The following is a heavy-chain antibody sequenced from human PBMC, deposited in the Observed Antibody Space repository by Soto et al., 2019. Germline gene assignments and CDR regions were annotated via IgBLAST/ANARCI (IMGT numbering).Heavy chain of an antibody. CDR2: LYYTGST. D-gene: IGHD2-15*01. Sequence: PSETLSLTCSVSGGSVSSGYYWNWIRQSPGKGLEWIGHLYYTGSTNYNPSLKSRVTISVDTSKNQFFLNLTSVTAADTAVYYCARGPIPVVRRYFDPWGQGIPVTVSS. CDR1: GGSVSSGYY. CDR3: ARGPIPVVRRYFDP. J-gene: IGHJ4*02. V-gene: IGHV4-61*01.